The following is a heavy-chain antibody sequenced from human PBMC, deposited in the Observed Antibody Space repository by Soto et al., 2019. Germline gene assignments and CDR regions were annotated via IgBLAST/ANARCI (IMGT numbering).Heavy chain of an antibody. CDR3: VRHVPYCSGTGHCAYGMDV. CDR1: GGSISSYY. Sequence: PSETLSLTCTVSGGSISSYYWSWIRQPPGKGLEWIGYIYYSGSTNYNPSLKSRVTISVDTSKNQFSLKLSSVTAADTAVYYCVRHVPYCSGTGHCAYGMDVWGQGTTVTVSS. V-gene: IGHV4-59*08. CDR2: IYYSGST. J-gene: IGHJ6*02. D-gene: IGHD2-2*01.